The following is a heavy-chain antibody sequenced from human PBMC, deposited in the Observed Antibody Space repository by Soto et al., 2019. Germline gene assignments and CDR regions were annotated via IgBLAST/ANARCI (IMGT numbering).Heavy chain of an antibody. CDR1: GGTFSSYT. CDR2: IIPILGIA. D-gene: IGHD4-17*01. Sequence: QVQLVQSGAEVNKPGSSVKVSCKASGGTFSSYTISWVRQSPGQGLEWMGRIIPILGIANYAQKFQGRVTITADKSTSTAYMELSSLRSEDTAVYYCARSRALTTVTTFDYWGQGTLVTVSS. CDR3: ARSRALTTVTTFDY. J-gene: IGHJ4*02. V-gene: IGHV1-69*02.